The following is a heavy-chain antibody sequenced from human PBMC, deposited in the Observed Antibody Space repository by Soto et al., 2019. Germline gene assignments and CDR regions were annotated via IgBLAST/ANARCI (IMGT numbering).Heavy chain of an antibody. V-gene: IGHV3-49*03. CDR1: GLTFGDFA. CDR2: IRSKPYGGTA. D-gene: IGHD3-9*01. CDR3: TRVHTTGPVIPDY. Sequence: GGSLRLSCTASGLTFGDFAMTWFRQPPGKGLEWVGFIRSKPYGGTAEYAASVKDRFTISREDSKGIAFLQMNSLKIEDTAFYYCTRVHTTGPVIPDYWGQGTPVTVSS. J-gene: IGHJ4*02.